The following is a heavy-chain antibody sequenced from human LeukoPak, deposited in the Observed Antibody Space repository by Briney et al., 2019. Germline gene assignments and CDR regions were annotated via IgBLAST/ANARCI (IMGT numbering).Heavy chain of an antibody. Sequence: GGSLRLSCAASGFIFNHHAMHWVRQAPGKGLEWVAVIWSDKSNRFYADSVRGRFTTSRDDSRKTVYLQMERMTAEDTAIYYCAKDAQSGFDYSNSLEYWGQGALVTVAS. V-gene: IGHV3-33*06. D-gene: IGHD4-11*01. CDR1: GFIFNHHA. CDR2: IWSDKSNR. J-gene: IGHJ4*02. CDR3: AKDAQSGFDYSNSLEY.